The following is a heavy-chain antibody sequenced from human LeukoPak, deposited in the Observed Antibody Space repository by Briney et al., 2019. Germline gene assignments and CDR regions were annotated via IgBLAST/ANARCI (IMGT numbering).Heavy chain of an antibody. CDR1: GGSISSYY. CDR3: ARWAMVRGVIPTYWFDP. V-gene: IGHV4-59*08. Sequence: SETLSLTCAVSGGSISSYYWSWIRQPPGKGLEWIGYIYYSGSTNYNPSLKSRVTISVDTSKDQFSLKLSSVTAADTAVYYCARWAMVRGVIPTYWFDPWGQGTLVTVSS. D-gene: IGHD3-10*01. J-gene: IGHJ5*02. CDR2: IYYSGST.